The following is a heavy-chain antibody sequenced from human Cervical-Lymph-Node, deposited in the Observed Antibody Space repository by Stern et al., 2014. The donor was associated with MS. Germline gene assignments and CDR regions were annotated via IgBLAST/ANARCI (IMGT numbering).Heavy chain of an antibody. Sequence: QDNLKESGPTLVKPTQTLTLTCPFSGFSLSTSGVGVGWIRQPPGKALEWLALIYWDAYKRYSPSLKSRLTITKDSSKNQVVLTMTNMDPVDTATYYCAHRLEDGYSFPSAFDIWGQGTMVTVSS. J-gene: IGHJ3*02. CDR3: AHRLEDGYSFPSAFDI. CDR2: IYWDAYK. CDR1: GFSLSTSGVG. D-gene: IGHD5-24*01. V-gene: IGHV2-5*02.